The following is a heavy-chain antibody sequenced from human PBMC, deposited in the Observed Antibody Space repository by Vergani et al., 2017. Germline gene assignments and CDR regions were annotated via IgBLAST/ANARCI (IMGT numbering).Heavy chain of an antibody. J-gene: IGHJ4*02. CDR2: ISSSGSTI. Sequence: VQLVESGGGLVQPGRSLRLSCAASGFTFSDYYMSWIRQAPGKGLEWVSYISSSGSTIYYADSVKGRFTISRDNAKNSLYLQMNSLRAEDTALYYCAKDRNSDYGGNWDVFDYWGQGTLVTVSS. V-gene: IGHV3-11*01. CDR3: AKDRNSDYGGNWDVFDY. D-gene: IGHD4-23*01. CDR1: GFTFSDYY.